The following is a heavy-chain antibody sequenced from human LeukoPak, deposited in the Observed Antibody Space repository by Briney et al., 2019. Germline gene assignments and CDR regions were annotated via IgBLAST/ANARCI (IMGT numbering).Heavy chain of an antibody. D-gene: IGHD3-10*01. Sequence: SETLSLTCAVSGGSINNYYWSWIRQPPGKGLEWIGRIYTSGSTNYNPSLKSRVTISVDTSKNQFSLKLSSVTAADTAVYYCARDGERGLDYWGQGTLVTVSS. CDR2: IYTSGST. CDR3: ARDGERGLDY. CDR1: GGSINNYY. J-gene: IGHJ4*02. V-gene: IGHV4-4*07.